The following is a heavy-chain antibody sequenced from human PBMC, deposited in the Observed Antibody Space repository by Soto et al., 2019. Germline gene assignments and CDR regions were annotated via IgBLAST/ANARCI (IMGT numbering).Heavy chain of an antibody. CDR3: ARGDPAQTYYYDSSGYYGEFDY. D-gene: IGHD3-22*01. CDR1: GFTFSGYA. J-gene: IGHJ4*02. CDR2: ISYDGSNK. V-gene: IGHV3-30-3*01. Sequence: QVQLVESGGGVVQPGRSLRLSCAASGFTFSGYAMHWVRQAPGKGLEWVAGISYDGSNKYYADSVKGRFTISRDNSKNTLYLQMNSLRAEDTAVYYCARGDPAQTYYYDSSGYYGEFDYWGQGTLVTVSS.